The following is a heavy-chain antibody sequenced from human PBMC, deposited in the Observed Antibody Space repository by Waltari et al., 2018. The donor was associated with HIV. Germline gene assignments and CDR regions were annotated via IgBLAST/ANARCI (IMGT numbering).Heavy chain of an antibody. Sequence: QLHLQESGPGLVKPSETLSLTCSVSGASISSSSYYWAWIRQPPGKGLEWIGAIYYSGTAYYNPSVKSRVSASLDASKNELSLKLTSVTATDTALYYCARLRFHSRYYCDSWGPGILVTVSS. J-gene: IGHJ4*02. V-gene: IGHV4-39*01. D-gene: IGHD3-16*01. CDR3: ARLRFHSRYYCDS. CDR1: GASISSSSYY. CDR2: IYYSGTA.